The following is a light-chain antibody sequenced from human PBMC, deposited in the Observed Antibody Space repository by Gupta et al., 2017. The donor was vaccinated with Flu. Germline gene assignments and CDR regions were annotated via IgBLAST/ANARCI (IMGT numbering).Light chain of an antibody. Sequence: ETVQTPSSAPLFLSPGERTSLSCRASQNINHDLAWYQQKPGQAPRLLIYASSTRATGVPARFSGSGSGTDFTLTISILQSEDFSFYYCEQIHRCPYSFGHGTKLEIK. CDR3: EQIHRCPYS. J-gene: IGKJ2*03. V-gene: IGKV3-15*01. CDR2: ASS. CDR1: QNINHD.